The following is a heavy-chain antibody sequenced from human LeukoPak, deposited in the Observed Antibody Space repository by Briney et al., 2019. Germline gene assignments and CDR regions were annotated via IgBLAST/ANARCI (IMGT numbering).Heavy chain of an antibody. CDR1: GGTFSSYA. CDR2: IIPIFGTA. D-gene: IGHD3-3*01. J-gene: IGHJ6*02. Sequence: GASVNVSCKASGGTFSSYAISWVRQAPGQGLEWMGGIIPIFGTANYAQKFQGRVTITADESTSTAYMELSSLRSEDTAVYYCASLIEDFWSGPINYYYYGMDVWGQGTTVTVSS. V-gene: IGHV1-69*13. CDR3: ASLIEDFWSGPINYYYYGMDV.